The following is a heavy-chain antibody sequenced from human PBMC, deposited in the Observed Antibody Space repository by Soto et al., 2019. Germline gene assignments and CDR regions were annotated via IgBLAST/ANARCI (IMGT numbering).Heavy chain of an antibody. CDR2: IYYSGST. Sequence: QVQLQESGPGLVKPSQTLSLTCTVSGGSISTGGYYWTWIRQHPGKGLEWIGYIYYSGSTYYNPSLKGRVTMSVDTSKNQCSLKLSSVTAADTAVYYCARGLSVTLFDNWGQGTLVTVSS. CDR1: GGSISTGGYY. D-gene: IGHD4-17*01. CDR3: ARGLSVTLFDN. J-gene: IGHJ4*02. V-gene: IGHV4-31*03.